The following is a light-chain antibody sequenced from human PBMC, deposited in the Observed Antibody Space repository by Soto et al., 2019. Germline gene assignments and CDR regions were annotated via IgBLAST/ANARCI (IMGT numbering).Light chain of an antibody. CDR2: GAS. CDR3: QRYNNWPLT. J-gene: IGKJ4*01. Sequence: DIVMTQSPATLSVSPGERATLSCRASQSVSSNLAWYQQKPGQAPRLLIYGASARATGIPDRFSGSGFGTEFTLTINSLQSEDFAVYYCQRYNNWPLTFGGGTKVDIK. CDR1: QSVSSN. V-gene: IGKV3-15*01.